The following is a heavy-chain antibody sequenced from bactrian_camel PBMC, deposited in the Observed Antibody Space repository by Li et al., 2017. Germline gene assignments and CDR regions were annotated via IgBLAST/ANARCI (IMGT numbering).Heavy chain of an antibody. Sequence: HVQLVESGGGSAQAGGSLRLSCEFSEYTYSSNCMTWFRQVPGKEREGVATIDSDGSTLYADSVKGRFTISKDNAKNTLYLQMNSLKPEDTGIYYCATGTDRCLLHRLWYNYWGQGTQVTVS. D-gene: IGHD3*01. V-gene: IGHV3S26*01. CDR3: ATGTDRCLLHRLWYNY. CDR1: EYTYSSNC. J-gene: IGHJ4*01. CDR2: IDSDGST.